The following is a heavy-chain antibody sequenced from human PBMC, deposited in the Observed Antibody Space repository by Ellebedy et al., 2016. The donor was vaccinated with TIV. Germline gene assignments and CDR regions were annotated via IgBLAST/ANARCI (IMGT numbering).Heavy chain of an antibody. CDR2: IFYSGTT. CDR3: ARPQQRVFDAFDI. J-gene: IGHJ3*02. Sequence: SETLSLXCAVSGGSIRSSHYYWGWIRQPPGKGLEWIGTIFYSGTTYYNPSLKSRVTISIDMSKNQFSLRLTSVTAADTAVYYGARPQQRVFDAFDIWGQGTMVTVSS. D-gene: IGHD6-13*01. V-gene: IGHV4-39*01. CDR1: GGSIRSSHYY.